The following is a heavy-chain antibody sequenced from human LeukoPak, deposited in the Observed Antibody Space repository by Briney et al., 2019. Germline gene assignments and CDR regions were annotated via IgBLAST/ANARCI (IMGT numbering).Heavy chain of an antibody. V-gene: IGHV1-18*01. CDR1: GYSFTSHG. J-gene: IGHJ6*02. CDR3: ARDTCSSTSCYPNYYYGMDV. CDR2: IGVYTGHT. Sequence: ASVKVSCKASGYSFTSHGISWVRQAPGQGLEWMGWIGVYTGHTKSAQKVQGRVSMTTDTSTSTAYMELRSLRSDDTAVYYCARDTCSSTSCYPNYYYGMDVWGQGTTVTVSS. D-gene: IGHD2-2*01.